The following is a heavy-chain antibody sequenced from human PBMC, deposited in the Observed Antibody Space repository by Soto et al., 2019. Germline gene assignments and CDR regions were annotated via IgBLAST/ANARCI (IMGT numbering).Heavy chain of an antibody. CDR3: TRAGIIGTTSAFDI. D-gene: IGHD1-20*01. V-gene: IGHV3-72*01. CDR1: GFTLSDHF. CDR2: SRNKANSYTT. Sequence: GSLRLSCAASGFTLSDHFIDWVRQAPGKGLEWVGRSRNKANSYTTEYAASVKGRLTISRDESKNSIYVQMNSLKTEDTAVYYCTRAGIIGTTSAFDIWAQGTMVTVSS. J-gene: IGHJ3*02.